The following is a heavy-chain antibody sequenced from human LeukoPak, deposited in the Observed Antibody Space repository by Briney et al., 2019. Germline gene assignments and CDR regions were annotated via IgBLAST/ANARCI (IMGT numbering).Heavy chain of an antibody. CDR1: GFTFSSYA. V-gene: IGHV3-64D*09. Sequence: GGSLRLSCSASGFTFSSYAMHWVRQAPGKGLEYVSAISSNGGSTYYADSVKGRFTISRDNSKNTLYLQMSSLRAEDTAVYYCVKGRGIWSCYGDFNCFDPWGQGTLVTVSS. D-gene: IGHD3-3*01. J-gene: IGHJ5*02. CDR3: VKGRGIWSCYGDFNCFDP. CDR2: ISSNGGST.